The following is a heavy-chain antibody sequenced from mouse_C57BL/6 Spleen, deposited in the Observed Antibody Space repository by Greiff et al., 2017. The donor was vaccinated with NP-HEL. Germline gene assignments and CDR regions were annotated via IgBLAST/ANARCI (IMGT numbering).Heavy chain of an antibody. J-gene: IGHJ1*03. CDR1: GYTFTSYW. CDR3: ARSDRVRGYFDV. D-gene: IGHD2-14*01. CDR2: IDPNSGGT. Sequence: QVQLKQPGAELVKPGASVKLSCKASGYTFTSYWMHWVKQRPGRGLEWIGRIDPNSGGTKYNEKFKSKATLTVDKPSSTAYMQLSSLTSEDSAVYYCARSDRVRGYFDVWGTGTTVTVSS. V-gene: IGHV1-72*01.